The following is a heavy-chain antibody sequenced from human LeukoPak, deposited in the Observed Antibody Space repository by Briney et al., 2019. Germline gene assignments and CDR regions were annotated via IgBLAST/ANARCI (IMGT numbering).Heavy chain of an antibody. J-gene: IGHJ6*02. CDR2: ISRDGSNK. D-gene: IGHD2/OR15-2a*01. CDR3: ARDSMLDSYYYGMAV. V-gene: IGHV3-30*04. CDR1: GFTFSSYA. Sequence: GRSLRLSCAASGFTFSSYALQWVRQAPGKGLEWVAFISRDGSNKYYADSVKGRFTISRDNSKNTLYLQMDSLRVEDTAIYYYARDSMLDSYYYGMAVWGQGTTVTVSS.